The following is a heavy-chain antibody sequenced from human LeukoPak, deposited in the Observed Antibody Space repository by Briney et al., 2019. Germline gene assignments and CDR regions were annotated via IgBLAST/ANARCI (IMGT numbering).Heavy chain of an antibody. V-gene: IGHV3-23*01. CDR1: GFTFSSYA. Sequence: PGGSLRLSCAASGFTFSSYAMGWVRQAPGKGLEWVSAISGSGGSTYYADSVKGRFTISRDNSKNTLYLQMNSLRAEDTAVYYCAKDGNRYSSGWYYFDYWGQGTLVTVSS. D-gene: IGHD6-19*01. CDR2: ISGSGGST. J-gene: IGHJ4*02. CDR3: AKDGNRYSSGWYYFDY.